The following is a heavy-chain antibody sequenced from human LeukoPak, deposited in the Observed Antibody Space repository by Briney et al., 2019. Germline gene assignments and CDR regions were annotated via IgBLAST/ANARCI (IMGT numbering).Heavy chain of an antibody. Sequence: PGGSLRLSCAASGFTFSSYGMHWVRQAPGKGLEWVAVISYDGSNKYYADSVKGRFTISRDNSKNTLYLRMNSLRAEDTAVYYCAKDLNYYGSGSYYMDYWGQGTLVTVSS. J-gene: IGHJ4*02. D-gene: IGHD3-10*01. CDR3: AKDLNYYGSGSYYMDY. V-gene: IGHV3-30*18. CDR1: GFTFSSYG. CDR2: ISYDGSNK.